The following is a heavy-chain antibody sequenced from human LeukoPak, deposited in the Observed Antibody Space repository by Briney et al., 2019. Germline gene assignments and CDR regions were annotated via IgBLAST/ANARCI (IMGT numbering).Heavy chain of an antibody. J-gene: IGHJ3*02. D-gene: IGHD3-22*01. Sequence: SETLSLTCTVSGGSISSSSYYWGWVRQPPGKGLEWIGSIYYSGSSYYNPSLKSRVTISVDTSKNQFSLKLSSVTAADTAVYFCARGPYSYDSSGAFDIWGQGTMVTVSS. CDR3: ARGPYSYDSSGAFDI. CDR1: GGSISSSSYY. V-gene: IGHV4-39*07. CDR2: IYYSGSS.